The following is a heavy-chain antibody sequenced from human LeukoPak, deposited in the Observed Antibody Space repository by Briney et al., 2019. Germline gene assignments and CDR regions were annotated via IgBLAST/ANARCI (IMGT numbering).Heavy chain of an antibody. D-gene: IGHD4-23*01. CDR2: ISSNGGST. V-gene: IGHV3-64D*06. J-gene: IGHJ4*02. CDR3: VKDVWRDYGGNFLGYYFDY. CDR1: GFTFSSYP. Sequence: PGGSLRLSCSASGFTFSSYPVHWVRQAPGKGLEYVSSISSNGGSTYYADSVKGRFTISRDNSKNTLFLRMSSLRAEDTALYYCVKDVWRDYGGNFLGYYFDYWGQGTLVTVSS.